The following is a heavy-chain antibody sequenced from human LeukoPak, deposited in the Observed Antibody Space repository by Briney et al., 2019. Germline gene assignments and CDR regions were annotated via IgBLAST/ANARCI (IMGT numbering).Heavy chain of an antibody. CDR1: GFTFDDYA. CDR2: ISWNSGSI. J-gene: IGHJ5*02. CDR3: AKAPEPFGGVSENWFDP. D-gene: IGHD3-16*01. Sequence: PGGSLRLSCAASGFTFDDYAMHWVRQAPGKCLWWVSGISWNSGSIGYADYLKGRFTISRDNAKNSLYLQMNSLRAEDTALYYCAKAPEPFGGVSENWFDPWGQGTLVTVSS. V-gene: IGHV3-9*01.